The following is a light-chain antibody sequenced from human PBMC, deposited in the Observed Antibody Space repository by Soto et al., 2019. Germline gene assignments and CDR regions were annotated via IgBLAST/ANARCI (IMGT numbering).Light chain of an antibody. J-gene: IGLJ2*01. CDR2: EVS. CDR3: SSYAGINNLV. CDR1: SSDVGGYNY. Sequence: QLVLTQPHSASGSPGQSVTISCTGTSSDVGGYNYVSWYQQHPGKAPKLMIYEVSKRPSGVPDRFSGSKSGNTASLTVSGLQAEDEADYYCSSYAGINNLVFGGGTKLTVL. V-gene: IGLV2-8*01.